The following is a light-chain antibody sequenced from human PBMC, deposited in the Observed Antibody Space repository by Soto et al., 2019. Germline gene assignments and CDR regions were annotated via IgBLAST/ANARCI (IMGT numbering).Light chain of an antibody. J-gene: IGKJ2*01. CDR3: QQSYSTPPYT. CDR2: AAS. CDR1: QSISSY. V-gene: IGKV1-39*01. Sequence: DVQMTQSPSSLSASVGDRDTITCRASQSISSYLNWYQQKPGKAPKLLIYAASYLQSEVPSRFSGSGSGTDFTLTISCLQPEDLATYYCQQSYSTPPYTFGQGTKLEIK.